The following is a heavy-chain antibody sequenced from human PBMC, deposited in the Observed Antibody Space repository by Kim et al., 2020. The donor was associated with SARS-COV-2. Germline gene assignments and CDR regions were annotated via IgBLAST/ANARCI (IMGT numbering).Heavy chain of an antibody. D-gene: IGHD2-15*01. Sequence: ASVKVSCKASGYTFTSYAMHWVRQAPGQRLEWMGWINAGNGNTKYSQKFQGRVTITRDTSASTAYMELSSLRSEDTAVYYCAREGYCSGGSCYTYYYYYGMDVWGQGTTVTVSS. J-gene: IGHJ6*02. CDR3: AREGYCSGGSCYTYYYYYGMDV. CDR2: INAGNGNT. CDR1: GYTFTSYA. V-gene: IGHV1-3*01.